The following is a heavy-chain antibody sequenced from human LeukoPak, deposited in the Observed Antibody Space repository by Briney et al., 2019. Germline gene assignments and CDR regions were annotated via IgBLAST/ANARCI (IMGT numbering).Heavy chain of an antibody. Sequence: ASVKVSCKASGYTFSNYGIHWVRQAPGHGLEWMGWISGINTNTNYAQKVQGRVTMTADTSTDKAYMELRSLRSDDTAVYYCARARFSSRNRDGYLDSWGEGTLVTVSS. V-gene: IGHV1-18*01. J-gene: IGHJ4*02. CDR2: ISGINTNT. CDR1: GYTFSNYG. CDR3: ARARFSSRNRDGYLDS. D-gene: IGHD6-13*01.